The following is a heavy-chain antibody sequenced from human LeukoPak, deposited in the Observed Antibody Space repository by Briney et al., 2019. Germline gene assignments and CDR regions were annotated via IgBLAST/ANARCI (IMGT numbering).Heavy chain of an antibody. CDR3: ARDLRGPRDY. D-gene: IGHD3-16*01. Sequence: GGSLRLSCAASGSTFDDYAMHWVRQAPGKGLEWVSGISWNSGSIGYADSVKGRFTISRDNAKNSLYLQMNSLRAEDTAVYYCARDLRGPRDYWGQGTLVTVSS. CDR2: ISWNSGSI. V-gene: IGHV3-9*01. J-gene: IGHJ4*02. CDR1: GSTFDDYA.